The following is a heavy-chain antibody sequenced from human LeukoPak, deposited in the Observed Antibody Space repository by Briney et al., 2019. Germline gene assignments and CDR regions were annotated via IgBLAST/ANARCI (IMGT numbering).Heavy chain of an antibody. Sequence: PSETLSLTCTVSGGSISSYYWSWIRQPPGKGLEWIGYIYYSGSTNYNPSLKSRVTISVDTSKNQFSLKLSSVTAADTAVYYCARAGFPLQAVGNWFDPWGQGTLVTVSS. CDR3: ARAGFPLQAVGNWFDP. V-gene: IGHV4-59*01. D-gene: IGHD2-2*01. J-gene: IGHJ5*02. CDR1: GGSISSYY. CDR2: IYYSGST.